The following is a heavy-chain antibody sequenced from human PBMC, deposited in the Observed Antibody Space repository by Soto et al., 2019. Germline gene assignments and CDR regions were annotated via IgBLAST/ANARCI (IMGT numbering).Heavy chain of an antibody. CDR3: ARGDGSGSHPYLPVDY. D-gene: IGHD3-10*01. CDR2: IYSSGST. V-gene: IGHV4-59*01. J-gene: IGHJ4*02. CDR1: NGSITSYY. Sequence: SETLSLTCTVSNGSITSYYWSWVRQPPGKGLEWMGDIYSSGSTIYNPSLKSRITISVDTSKNQFSLRLSSVTAADTAVYYCARGDGSGSHPYLPVDYWGQGTQVTVSS.